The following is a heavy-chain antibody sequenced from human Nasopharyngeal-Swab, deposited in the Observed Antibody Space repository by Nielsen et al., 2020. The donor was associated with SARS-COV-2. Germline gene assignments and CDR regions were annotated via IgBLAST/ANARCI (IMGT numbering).Heavy chain of an antibody. CDR3: ARGSAGRDTPMADYYYYYYMDV. Sequence: GESLKISCAASGFTFSAYNINWVRQAPGKGLEWVSYISRRSDTIYYADSVKGRFTISRDNAKNSLYLQMNSLRAEDTAVYYCARGSAGRDTPMADYYYYYYMDVWGKGTTVTVSS. CDR2: ISRRSDTI. V-gene: IGHV3-48*01. J-gene: IGHJ6*03. D-gene: IGHD5-18*01. CDR1: GFTFSAYN.